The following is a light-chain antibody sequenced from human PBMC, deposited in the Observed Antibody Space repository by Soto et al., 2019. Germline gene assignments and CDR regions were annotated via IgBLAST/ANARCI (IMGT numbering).Light chain of an antibody. CDR3: TSFTSDNLYV. CDR2: HVS. J-gene: IGLJ1*01. V-gene: IGLV2-14*03. CDR1: SSDFGGYNY. Sequence: QSVLTQPASVSGSPGQSITISCTGTSSDFGGYNYVSWYQQYPGKVPKLLIYHVSNRPSGVSNRFSGSKSGNTASLTISGLQAEDEADYFCTSFTSDNLYVFGTGTKLTV.